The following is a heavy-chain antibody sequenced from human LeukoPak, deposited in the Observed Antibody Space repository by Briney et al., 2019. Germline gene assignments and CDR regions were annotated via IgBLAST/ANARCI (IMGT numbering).Heavy chain of an antibody. D-gene: IGHD6-6*01. V-gene: IGHV4-34*01. CDR2: INHSGST. J-gene: IGHJ4*02. CDR1: GGSFSGYY. Sequence: SETLSLTCAVYGGSFSGYYWSWLRQPPGKGLEWIGEINHSGSTNYYPSLKSRVTLSVDTSKNQFSLKLSSVTAADTAVYYCARISTSSYYFDYWGQGTLVTVSS. CDR3: ARISTSSYYFDY.